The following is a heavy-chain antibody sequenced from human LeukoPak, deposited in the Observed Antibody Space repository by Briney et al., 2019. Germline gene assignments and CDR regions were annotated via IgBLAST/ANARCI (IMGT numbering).Heavy chain of an antibody. V-gene: IGHV2-5*01. J-gene: IGHJ5*02. Sequence: SGPTLVKPTQTLTLTCTFSGFSLSTSGVAVGWICQPPGKALEWLAFIYGNDDKRYSPSLKSKLTISKDTSKNQVVLIVTNVEPVDTATYYCTHSAPSYYYGSGSDFWFDPWGQGTLVTVSS. CDR2: IYGNDDK. CDR3: THSAPSYYYGSGSDFWFDP. D-gene: IGHD3-10*01. CDR1: GFSLSTSGVA.